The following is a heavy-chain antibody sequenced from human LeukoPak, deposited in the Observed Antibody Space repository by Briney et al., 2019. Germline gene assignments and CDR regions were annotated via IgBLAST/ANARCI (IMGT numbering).Heavy chain of an antibody. Sequence: GGSLRLSCAASGFRFSKYWMSSVRQAPGKGLEWVAKIKQDGSEKYFLESVKGRFTIPRDNAKNSLYLQMNSLRAKDTAMYYCARDMRDCGVCSDYWGQGTLVTVSS. D-gene: IGHD2-21*02. CDR2: IKQDGSEK. CDR3: ARDMRDCGVCSDY. J-gene: IGHJ4*02. CDR1: GFRFSKYW. V-gene: IGHV3-7*01.